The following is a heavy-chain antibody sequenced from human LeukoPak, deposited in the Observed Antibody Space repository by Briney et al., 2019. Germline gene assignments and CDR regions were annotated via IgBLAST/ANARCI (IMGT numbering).Heavy chain of an antibody. CDR1: QYTFTGYY. Sequence: GASVKVSCKASQYTFTGYYLHWVRQAPGQGLEWVGRFNPNSGGTEYEQKFQGRVTITRDTSISTAYMELSSLRSDDTAVYYCARERTYYYFDLWGRGTLVTVSP. CDR3: ARERTYYYFDL. J-gene: IGHJ2*01. V-gene: IGHV1-2*06. D-gene: IGHD3-10*01. CDR2: FNPNSGGT.